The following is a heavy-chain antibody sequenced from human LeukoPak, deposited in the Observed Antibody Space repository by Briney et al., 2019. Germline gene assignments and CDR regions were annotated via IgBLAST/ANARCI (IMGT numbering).Heavy chain of an antibody. V-gene: IGHV4-39*07. CDR2: MYYSGIT. Sequence: SETLSLTCTVSGVSISSSNYYWGWIRQPPGKGLEWIGSMYYSGITYYNPSLKSRVTISVDTSKNQFSLKLSSVTAADTAVYYCARVIVATRPAITDDYWGQGTPVTVSS. J-gene: IGHJ4*02. D-gene: IGHD5-12*01. CDR3: ARVIVATRPAITDDY. CDR1: GVSISSSNYY.